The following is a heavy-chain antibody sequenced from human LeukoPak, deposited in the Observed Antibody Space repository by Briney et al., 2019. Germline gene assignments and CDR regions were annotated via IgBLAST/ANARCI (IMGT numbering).Heavy chain of an antibody. CDR1: GGSISSGGYY. D-gene: IGHD3-3*01. CDR3: ARAITIFGVVIMPPPYYYYGMDV. V-gene: IGHV4-31*03. CDR2: IYYSGST. J-gene: IGHJ6*02. Sequence: SQTLSLTCTVSGGSISSGGYYWSWIRQHPGKGLEWIGYIYYSGSTYYNPSLKSRVTISVDTSKNQFSLKLSSVTAADTAVYYCARAITIFGVVIMPPPYYYYGMDVWGQGTAVTVSS.